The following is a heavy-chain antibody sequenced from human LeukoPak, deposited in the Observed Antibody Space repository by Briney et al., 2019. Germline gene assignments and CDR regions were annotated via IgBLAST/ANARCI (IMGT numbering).Heavy chain of an antibody. CDR3: ARGRSGYYPYYFDY. CDR1: GFTFSSYG. Sequence: GGSLRLSCAASGFTFSSYGMSWVRQAPGKGLEWVSAISGGGGSTYYADSVKGRFTISRDNSKNTLYLQMNSLRAEDTAVYYCARGRSGYYPYYFDYWGQGTLVTVSS. J-gene: IGHJ4*02. V-gene: IGHV3-23*01. CDR2: ISGGGGST. D-gene: IGHD3-22*01.